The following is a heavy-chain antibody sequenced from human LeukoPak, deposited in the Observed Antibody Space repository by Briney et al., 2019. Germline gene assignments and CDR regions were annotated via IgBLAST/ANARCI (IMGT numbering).Heavy chain of an antibody. J-gene: IGHJ6*02. CDR2: IYSGGST. D-gene: IGHD3-16*02. CDR3: ARDVWGSYRYYYYGMDV. CDR1: GFTVSSNY. Sequence: PGGSLRLSCAASGFTVSSNYMSWVRQAPGKGLEWVSVIYSGGSTYYADSVKGRFTISRDNSKNTLHLQMNSLRAEDTAVYYCARDVWGSYRYYYYGMDVWGQGTTVTVSS. V-gene: IGHV3-66*01.